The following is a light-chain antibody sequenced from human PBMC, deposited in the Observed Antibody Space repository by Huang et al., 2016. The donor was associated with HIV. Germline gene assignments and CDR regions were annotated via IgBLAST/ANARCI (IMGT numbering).Light chain of an antibody. J-gene: IGKJ4*01. Sequence: EIVLTQSPATLSLSPGERATLSCRASQGVSSYLAWYQQKPGQAPRLLSYDASNRATGIPARFSGSESGTDFTLTISSLEPEDFAVYYCQQRSNWLFGGGTRVEIK. CDR1: QGVSSY. CDR3: QQRSNWL. V-gene: IGKV3-11*01. CDR2: DAS.